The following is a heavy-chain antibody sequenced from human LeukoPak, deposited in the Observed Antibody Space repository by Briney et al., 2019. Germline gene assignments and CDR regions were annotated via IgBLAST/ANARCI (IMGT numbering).Heavy chain of an antibody. CDR3: ARVYTGTGTDSDAFDI. CDR1: GCIFSKYA. D-gene: IGHD6-13*01. CDR2: ISVNNGNT. J-gene: IGHJ3*02. Sequence: ASVKVSCKASGCIFSKYAITWVRQAPGQGLEWMGWISVNNGNTKYAQKFQGRVTMTTDTSTSTAHMELRSLRSDDTAVYYCARVYTGTGTDSDAFDIWGRGTMVTVSS. V-gene: IGHV1-18*01.